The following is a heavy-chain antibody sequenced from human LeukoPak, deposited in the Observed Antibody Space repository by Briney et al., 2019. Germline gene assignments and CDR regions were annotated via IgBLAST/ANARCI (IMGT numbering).Heavy chain of an antibody. J-gene: IGHJ6*02. CDR1: GFTFSSYS. V-gene: IGHV3-48*01. Sequence: GGSLRLSCAASGFTFSSYSMNWVRQAPGKGLEWVSYISSSSSTIYYADSVKGRFTISRDNAKNSLYLQMNSLRAEDTAVYYCAREDYDSSGYCEPLVYYYGMDVWGQGTTVTVSS. CDR2: ISSSSSTI. CDR3: AREDYDSSGYCEPLVYYYGMDV. D-gene: IGHD3-22*01.